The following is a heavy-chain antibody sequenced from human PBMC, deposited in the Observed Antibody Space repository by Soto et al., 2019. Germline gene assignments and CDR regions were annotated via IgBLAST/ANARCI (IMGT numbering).Heavy chain of an antibody. CDR1: GGTFSSYT. Sequence: GASVKVSCKASGGTFSSYTISWVRQAPGQGLEWMGGIIPIFGTANYAQKFQGRVTITADESTSTAYMELSSLRSEDTAVYYCALRVAAAGDYYYGMDVWGQGTTVTVSS. J-gene: IGHJ6*02. CDR3: ALRVAAAGDYYYGMDV. V-gene: IGHV1-69*13. CDR2: IIPIFGTA. D-gene: IGHD6-13*01.